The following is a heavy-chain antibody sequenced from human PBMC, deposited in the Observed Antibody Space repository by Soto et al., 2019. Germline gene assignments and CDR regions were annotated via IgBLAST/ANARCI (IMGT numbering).Heavy chain of an antibody. D-gene: IGHD3-22*01. CDR3: ARGIITMIVVVVDYYGMDV. J-gene: IGHJ6*02. CDR2: IIPIFGTA. V-gene: IGHV1-69*13. Sequence: ASVKVSCTASGGTLSSYAISWVRQAPGQGLEWMGGIIPIFGTANYAQKFQGRVTITADESTSTAYMELSSLRSEDTAVYYCARGIITMIVVVVDYYGMDVWGQGTTVTVSS. CDR1: GGTLSSYA.